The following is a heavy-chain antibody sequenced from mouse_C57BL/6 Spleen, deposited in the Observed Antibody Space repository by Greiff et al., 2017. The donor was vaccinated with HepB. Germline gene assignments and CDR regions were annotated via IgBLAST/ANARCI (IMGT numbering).Heavy chain of an antibody. Sequence: EVKVVESGGGLVKPGGSLKLSCAASGFTFSSYAMSWVRQTPEKRLEWVATISDGGSYTYYPDNVKGRFTISRDNAKNNLYLQMSHLKSEDTAMYYCARDTGSTMVTKEYFDVWGTGTTVTVSS. J-gene: IGHJ1*03. CDR1: GFTFSSYA. CDR3: ARDTGSTMVTKEYFDV. D-gene: IGHD2-2*01. CDR2: ISDGGSYT. V-gene: IGHV5-4*01.